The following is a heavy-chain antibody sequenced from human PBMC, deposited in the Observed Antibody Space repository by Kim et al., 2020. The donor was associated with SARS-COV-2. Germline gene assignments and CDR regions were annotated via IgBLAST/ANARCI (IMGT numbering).Heavy chain of an antibody. J-gene: IGHJ6*03. Sequence: KSRVTISVDTSKNQFSLKLSSVTAADTAVYYCARGRGSYYVYYYYYMDVWGKGTTVTVSS. V-gene: IGHV4-34*01. D-gene: IGHD1-26*01. CDR3: ARGRGSYYVYYYYYMDV.